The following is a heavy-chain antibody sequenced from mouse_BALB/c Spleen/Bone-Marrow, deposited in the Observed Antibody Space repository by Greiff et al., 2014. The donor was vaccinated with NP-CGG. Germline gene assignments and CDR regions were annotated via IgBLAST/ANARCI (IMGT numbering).Heavy chain of an antibody. CDR1: GYAFTNYW. V-gene: IGHV1-54*01. CDR2: INPGSGGI. J-gene: IGHJ4*01. D-gene: IGHD1-1*01. Sequence: VKLQESGAELVRPGTSVKASCKASGYAFTNYWIEWIKQRPGQGLEWIGVINPGSGGINYNEKFKGKATLTADKSSSTAYMQLSSLTSDDSAVYFCARELVRGMDYWGQGTSVTVSS. CDR3: ARELVRGMDY.